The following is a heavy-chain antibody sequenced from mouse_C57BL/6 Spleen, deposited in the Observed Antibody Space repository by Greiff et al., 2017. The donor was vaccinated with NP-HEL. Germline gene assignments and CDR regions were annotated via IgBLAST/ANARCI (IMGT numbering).Heavy chain of an antibody. D-gene: IGHD4-1*01. CDR3: ARSELVPYYFDY. CDR2: IYPGDGDT. J-gene: IGHJ2*01. CDR1: GYAFSSYW. Sequence: QVQLQQSGAELVKPGASVKISCKASGYAFSSYWMNWVKQRPGKGLEWIGQIYPGDGDTNYNGKFKGKATLTADKSSSTAYMQLSSLTSEDSAVYFCARSELVPYYFDYWGQGTTLTVSS. V-gene: IGHV1-80*01.